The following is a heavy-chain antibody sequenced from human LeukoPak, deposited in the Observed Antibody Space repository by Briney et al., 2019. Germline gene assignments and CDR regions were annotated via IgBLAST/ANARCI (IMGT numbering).Heavy chain of an antibody. V-gene: IGHV3-30-3*01. Sequence: GGSLRLSCAASGFTFSSYAMHWVRQAPGKGLEWVAVISYDGSNKNYADSVKGRFTISRDNSKNTLYLQMNSLRAEDTAVYYCARGRRYDFWSGDYWGQGTLVTVSS. J-gene: IGHJ4*02. CDR2: ISYDGSNK. CDR3: ARGRRYDFWSGDY. D-gene: IGHD3-3*01. CDR1: GFTFSSYA.